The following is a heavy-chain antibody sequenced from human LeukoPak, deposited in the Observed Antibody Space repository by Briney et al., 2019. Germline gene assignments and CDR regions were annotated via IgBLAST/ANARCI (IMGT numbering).Heavy chain of an antibody. D-gene: IGHD1-26*01. CDR1: GFTFDDYA. Sequence: GRSLRLSCAASGFTFDDYAMQWVRQAPGEGLEWVSGIKWNSGSIGYADSVKGRFTIYRDNAKNSLYLQMNSLRAEDTALYYCAKSRGSDYSGYYFDYWGQGTLVTVSS. V-gene: IGHV3-9*01. CDR2: IKWNSGSI. CDR3: AKSRGSDYSGYYFDY. J-gene: IGHJ4*02.